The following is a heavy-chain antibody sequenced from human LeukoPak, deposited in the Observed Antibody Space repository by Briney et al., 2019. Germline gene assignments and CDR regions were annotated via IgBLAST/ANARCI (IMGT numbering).Heavy chain of an antibody. Sequence: GGSLRLSCAASGFTFSSYSMNWVRQAPGKGLEWVANIKQDGSEKYYVDSVKGRFTISRDNAKNSLYLQMNSLRAEDTAVYYCAREGIPGAFDIWGQGTMVTVSS. J-gene: IGHJ3*02. CDR1: GFTFSSYS. D-gene: IGHD2-21*01. V-gene: IGHV3-7*01. CDR2: IKQDGSEK. CDR3: AREGIPGAFDI.